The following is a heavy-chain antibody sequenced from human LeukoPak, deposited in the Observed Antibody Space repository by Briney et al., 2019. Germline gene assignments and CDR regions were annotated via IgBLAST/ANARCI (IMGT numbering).Heavy chain of an antibody. CDR1: GFTFSSYG. D-gene: IGHD3-3*02. J-gene: IGHJ4*02. CDR3: VELGRFDY. V-gene: IGHV3-30*03. CDR2: ISYDGSNK. Sequence: GGSLRLSCAASGFTFSSYGMRWVRQAPGKGLEWVAVISYDGSNKYYADSVKGRFTISRDNSKNTLYLQMNSLRAEDTAVYYCVELGRFDYWGQGTLVTVSS.